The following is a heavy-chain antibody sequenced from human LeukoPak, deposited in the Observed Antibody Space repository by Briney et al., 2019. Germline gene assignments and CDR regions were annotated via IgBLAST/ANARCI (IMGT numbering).Heavy chain of an antibody. V-gene: IGHV4-39*07. J-gene: IGHJ4*02. CDR1: GGSICSSSYY. Sequence: PSETLSLTCTVSGGSICSSSYYWGWIRQPPGKGLEWIGSIYYSGSTYYNPSLKSRVTILVDTSKNQFSLKLSSVTAADTAVYYCARERALEVPGLYYFDYWGQGTLVTVSS. D-gene: IGHD3-10*01. CDR2: IYYSGST. CDR3: ARERALEVPGLYYFDY.